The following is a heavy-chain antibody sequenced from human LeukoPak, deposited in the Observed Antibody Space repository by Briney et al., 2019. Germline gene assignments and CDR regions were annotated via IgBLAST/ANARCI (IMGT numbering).Heavy chain of an antibody. CDR1: GFTFSSYS. D-gene: IGHD6-19*01. CDR3: ARGHGPGIAVTICDS. CDR2: ISSSSTYI. V-gene: IGHV3-21*06. J-gene: IGHJ4*02. Sequence: GGSLRLSCAASGFTFSSYSMNWVRQAPGKGLEWVSSISSSSTYIYHADSVKGRITISRDNAKNSLYLHMNSLRAEDTAVYYCARGHGPGIAVTICDSWGQGTLVTVSS.